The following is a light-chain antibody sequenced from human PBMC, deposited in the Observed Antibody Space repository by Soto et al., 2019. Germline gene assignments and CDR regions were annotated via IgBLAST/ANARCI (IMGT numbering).Light chain of an antibody. Sequence: AIQMTQSPSSLSASVGDRVTITCRASQGIRTDLGWYQQKPGKAPNLLIYATSTLQSGVPSRFSGSGSGTDFTLTISSLQPEDFATYYCLQDYDYPLIFGGGTKVEIK. CDR1: QGIRTD. V-gene: IGKV1-6*01. CDR2: ATS. CDR3: LQDYDYPLI. J-gene: IGKJ4*01.